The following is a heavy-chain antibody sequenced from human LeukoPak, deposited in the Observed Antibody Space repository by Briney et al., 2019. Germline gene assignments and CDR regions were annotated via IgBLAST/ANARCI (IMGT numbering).Heavy chain of an antibody. CDR2: IVVGSGNT. Sequence: SVKVSCKASGLTFTSSAMQWVRQARGQRLEWIGWIVVGSGNTNYAQKFQERVTITRDMSTSTAYMELSSLRSEDTAVFYCAASGYSYGYGMDYWGQGTLVTVSS. J-gene: IGHJ4*02. D-gene: IGHD5-18*01. CDR3: AASGYSYGYGMDY. CDR1: GLTFTSSA. V-gene: IGHV1-58*02.